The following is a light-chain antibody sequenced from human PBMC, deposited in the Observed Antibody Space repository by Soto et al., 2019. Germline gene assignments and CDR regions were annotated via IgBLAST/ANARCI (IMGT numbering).Light chain of an antibody. V-gene: IGKV1-5*03. Sequence: DIQMTQSPSTLSASVGDRVTITCRASQSISSWLAWYQQKPGKAPKLLIYKASSLESRVPSRFSGSGSGTEFSLTIGRLQAYDCATYYCQQAWTFGQGTKVELK. CDR2: KAS. CDR3: QQAWT. CDR1: QSISSW. J-gene: IGKJ1*01.